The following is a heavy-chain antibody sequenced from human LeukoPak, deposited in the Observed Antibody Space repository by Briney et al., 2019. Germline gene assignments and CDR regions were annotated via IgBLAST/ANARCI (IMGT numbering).Heavy chain of an antibody. CDR3: ARDRLGIAAAGLDY. CDR2: IYHSGST. V-gene: IGHV4-39*07. D-gene: IGHD6-13*01. Sequence: SETLSLTCTVSGGSISSSNYYWGWIRQPPGKGLEWIGSIYHSGSTYYNPSLKSRVTISVDTSKNQFSLKLSSVTAADTAVYYCARDRLGIAAAGLDYWGQGTLVTVSS. CDR1: GGSISSSNYY. J-gene: IGHJ4*02.